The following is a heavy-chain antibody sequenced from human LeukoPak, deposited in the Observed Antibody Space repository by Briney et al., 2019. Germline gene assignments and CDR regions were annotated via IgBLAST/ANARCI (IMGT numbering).Heavy chain of an antibody. CDR3: ARDQVGFGLFEY. V-gene: IGHV3-53*04. CDR1: GFTVSSNY. J-gene: IGHJ4*02. CDR2: MYSVGST. D-gene: IGHD1-26*01. Sequence: GGSLRLSCAASGFTVSSNYMSWVRQAPGKGLEWISVMYSVGSTYYVEFVKDGFSIFRHSYKNTLYLKMHRMRAEETGVYYCARDQVGFGLFEYWGEGPVVSVS.